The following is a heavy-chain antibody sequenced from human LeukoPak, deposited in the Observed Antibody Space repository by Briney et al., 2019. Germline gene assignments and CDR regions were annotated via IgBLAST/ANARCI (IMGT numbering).Heavy chain of an antibody. CDR1: GFPFSSYA. D-gene: IGHD2-2*01. J-gene: IGHJ6*04. CDR3: AAKYQLNYYGMDV. V-gene: IGHV3-23*01. Sequence: PGEPLSLPCAASGFPFSSYAMRWVRQAPGKGREGVSAITGSEGSTHYADSVKGRFTISRDNSKNTLYLQMNSLRAEDTAVYYCAAKYQLNYYGMDVWGKGTTVTVSS. CDR2: ITGSEGST.